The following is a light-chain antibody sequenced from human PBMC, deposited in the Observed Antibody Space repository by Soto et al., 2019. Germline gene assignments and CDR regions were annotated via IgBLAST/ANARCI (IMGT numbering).Light chain of an antibody. V-gene: IGKV3-20*01. CDR1: QSVGQS. J-gene: IGKJ1*01. CDR2: GAS. CDR3: QQYGGSPRT. Sequence: EDVLTQSPGALSLSPGDRATLSCRASQSVGQSLAWYQQRPAQAPRLLISGASTRATGIPDRISGSGSGTDFTLAISRLEPEDFAVYYCQQYGGSPRTFGQGTKVELK.